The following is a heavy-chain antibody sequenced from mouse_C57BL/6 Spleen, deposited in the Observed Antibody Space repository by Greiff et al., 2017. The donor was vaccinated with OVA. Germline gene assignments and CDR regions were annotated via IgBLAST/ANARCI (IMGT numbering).Heavy chain of an antibody. CDR3: ARSTYYGSSYWYFDV. Sequence: EVNVVESEGGLVQPGSSMKLSCTASGFTFSDYYMALVRQVPEKGLEWVAHINYDGSSTYYLDSLKSRFIISRDNAKNILYLQMSSLKSEDTATYYCARSTYYGSSYWYFDVWGTGTTVTVSS. V-gene: IGHV5-16*01. D-gene: IGHD1-1*01. CDR1: GFTFSDYY. J-gene: IGHJ1*03. CDR2: INYDGSST.